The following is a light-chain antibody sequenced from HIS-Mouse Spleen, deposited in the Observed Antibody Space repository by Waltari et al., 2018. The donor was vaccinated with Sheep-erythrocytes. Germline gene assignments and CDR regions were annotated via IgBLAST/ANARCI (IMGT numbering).Light chain of an antibody. J-gene: IGLJ2*01. CDR3: YSTDSSGNGV. CDR1: ALPKKY. Sequence: SYELTQPPSVSVSPGPTARITCSGDALPKKYAYWYQQKSGQAPVLVIYEDSKRPSGIPMRFAGSSSGTMATLTISGAQVEDEADYYCYSTDSSGNGVFGGGTKLTVL. V-gene: IGLV3-10*01. CDR2: EDS.